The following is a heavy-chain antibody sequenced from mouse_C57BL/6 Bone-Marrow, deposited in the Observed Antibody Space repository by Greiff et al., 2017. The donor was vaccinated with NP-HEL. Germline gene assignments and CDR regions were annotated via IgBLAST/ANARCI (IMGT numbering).Heavy chain of an antibody. CDR3: ASPITTVVATDYAMDY. V-gene: IGHV5-9*01. Sequence: EVKLVESGGGLVKPGGSLKLSCAASGFTFSSYTMSWVRQTPEKRLEWVATISGGGGNTYYPDSVKGRFTISRDNAKNTLYLQMSSLRSEDTALYYCASPITTVVATDYAMDYWGQGTSVTVSS. CDR2: ISGGGGNT. CDR1: GFTFSSYT. D-gene: IGHD1-1*01. J-gene: IGHJ4*01.